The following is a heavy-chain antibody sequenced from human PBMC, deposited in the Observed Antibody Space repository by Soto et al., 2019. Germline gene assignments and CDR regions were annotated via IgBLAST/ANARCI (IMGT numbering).Heavy chain of an antibody. J-gene: IGHJ3*02. Sequence: EVQLVESGGGLVKPGGSLRLSCAASGFTFSNAWMNWVRQAPGKGLEWVGRIKSKTDGGTTDYAAPVKGRFTISRDDSKNTLYLQMNSLKTEDTAVYYCTTGAPIARGVIPPLVAFDIWGQGTMVTVSS. D-gene: IGHD3-10*01. CDR2: IKSKTDGGTT. CDR3: TTGAPIARGVIPPLVAFDI. V-gene: IGHV3-15*07. CDR1: GFTFSNAW.